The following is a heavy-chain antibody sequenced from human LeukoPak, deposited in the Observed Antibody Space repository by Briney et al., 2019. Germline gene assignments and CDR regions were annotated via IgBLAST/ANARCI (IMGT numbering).Heavy chain of an antibody. CDR2: ISAYNGNT. CDR1: GYTFTSYG. CDR3: ARATVGFWSGYFGY. D-gene: IGHD3-3*01. J-gene: IGHJ4*02. Sequence: ASVKVSCKASGYTFTSYGINWVRQAPGQGLEWMGWISAYNGNTNYAQKLQGRVTMTTDTSTSTAYMELRSLRSDDTAVYYCARATVGFWSGYFGYWGQGTLVTVSS. V-gene: IGHV1-18*01.